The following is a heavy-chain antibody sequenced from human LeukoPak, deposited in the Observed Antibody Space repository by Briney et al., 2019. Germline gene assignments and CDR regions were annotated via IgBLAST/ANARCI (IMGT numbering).Heavy chain of an antibody. Sequence: GASVKVSCKASGYTFTSYDINWVRQATGQGLEWMGWMNPNSGNTGYAQKFQGRVTITRNTSISTAYMGLSSLRSEDTAVYYCARERITMVRGVHYYYYYMDVWGKGTTVTVSS. D-gene: IGHD3-10*01. J-gene: IGHJ6*03. CDR2: MNPNSGNT. V-gene: IGHV1-8*03. CDR3: ARERITMVRGVHYYYYYMDV. CDR1: GYTFTSYD.